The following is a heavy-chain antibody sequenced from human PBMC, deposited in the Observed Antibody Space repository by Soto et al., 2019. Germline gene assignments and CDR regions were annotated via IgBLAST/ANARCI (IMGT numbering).Heavy chain of an antibody. CDR1: GYNFASYG. V-gene: IGHV1-18*01. CDR2: ISGYNGDT. Sequence: QVQLVQSGAEVKKAGASVKVSCKASGYNFASYGISWVRQTPGQGLEWMGWISGYNGDTKYSEKLQDRVTMTTDTSTSTDHMELRSQRSDDTAVYYCTRGGRGVTHYFDSWSKGTLVTFSS. CDR3: TRGGRGVTHYFDS. D-gene: IGHD3-10*01. J-gene: IGHJ4*02.